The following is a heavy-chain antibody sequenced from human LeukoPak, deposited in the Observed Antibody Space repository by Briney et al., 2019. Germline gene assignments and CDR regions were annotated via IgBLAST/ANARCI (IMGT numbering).Heavy chain of an antibody. CDR3: ARDMYYYGSGSPIGHYGMDV. V-gene: IGHV3-11*04. CDR2: ISNSGNSI. J-gene: IGHJ6*02. D-gene: IGHD3-10*01. CDR1: GFTFSDHY. Sequence: GGSLRLSCAVSGFTFSDHYMSWVRQAPGKGLEWVSYISNSGNSIFYADSVKGRFTISRDNAKNSLYLQMNSLRAEDTAVYYCARDMYYYGSGSPIGHYGMDVWGQGTTVTVSS.